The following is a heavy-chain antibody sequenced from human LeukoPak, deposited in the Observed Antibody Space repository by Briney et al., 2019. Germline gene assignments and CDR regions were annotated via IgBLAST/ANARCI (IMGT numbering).Heavy chain of an antibody. CDR1: GFTFSSYW. J-gene: IGHJ4*02. CDR3: ARDLRDDFWSGYYSDY. V-gene: IGHV3-7*01. CDR2: IKQDGSEK. Sequence: PGGSLRLSCAASGFTFSSYWMSWVRQAPGKGLEWVANIKQDGSEKYYVDSVTGRFTISRDNAKNSLYLQMNSLRGEATAVYYCARDLRDDFWSGYYSDYWGQGTLVTVSS. D-gene: IGHD3-3*01.